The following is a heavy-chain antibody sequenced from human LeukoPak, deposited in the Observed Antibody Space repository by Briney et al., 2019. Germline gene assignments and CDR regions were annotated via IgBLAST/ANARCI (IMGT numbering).Heavy chain of an antibody. Sequence: ASVTVSFTASGYTFTIYYMHWVRQAPGQGLEWMGIINPSGGSTSYAQKFQGRVTMTRDTSTSTVYMELSSLRSEDTAVYYCAVELPGGNSAGADFDYWGQGTLVTVSS. D-gene: IGHD4-23*01. CDR3: AVELPGGNSAGADFDY. CDR1: GYTFTIYY. CDR2: INPSGGST. J-gene: IGHJ4*02. V-gene: IGHV1-46*01.